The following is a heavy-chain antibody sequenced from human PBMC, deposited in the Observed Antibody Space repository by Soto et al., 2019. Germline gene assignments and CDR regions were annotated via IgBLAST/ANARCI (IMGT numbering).Heavy chain of an antibody. CDR2: ISYSGTT. CDR3: ARTNYDYVWGSYRFDY. Sequence: SETLSLTCTVSGGSVNSGDYYCICIRQPPWKGLDWIGYISYSGTTYYKPSLRSRITISLHTSKNQFSLRLASVTAADTAVYYCARTNYDYVWGSYRFDYWGQGTLVTVSS. V-gene: IGHV4-30-4*01. CDR1: GGSVNSGDYY. J-gene: IGHJ4*02. D-gene: IGHD3-16*02.